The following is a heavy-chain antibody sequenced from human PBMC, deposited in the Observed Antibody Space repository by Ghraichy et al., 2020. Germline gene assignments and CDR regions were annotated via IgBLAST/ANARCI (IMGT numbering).Heavy chain of an antibody. V-gene: IGHV4-4*02. CDR1: GGSISSSNW. J-gene: IGHJ4*02. D-gene: IGHD6-19*01. CDR3: ASKRTGIAVAGTGGNFDY. CDR2: IYHSGST. Sequence: SETLSLTCAVSGGSISSSNWWSWVRQPPGKGLEWIGEIYHSGSTNYNPSLKSRVTISVDKSKNQFSLKLSSVTAADTAVYYCASKRTGIAVAGTGGNFDYWGQGTLVTVSS.